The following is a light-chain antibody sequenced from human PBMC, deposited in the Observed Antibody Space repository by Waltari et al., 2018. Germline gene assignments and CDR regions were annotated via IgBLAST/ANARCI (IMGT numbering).Light chain of an antibody. J-gene: IGLJ3*02. CDR3: QSYDSALSAV. CDR2: AYS. Sequence: QSVLTQPPSVSGVPGQGVTISCTASSSNIRAGYDVHWDQQLPGAAPQLLIYAYSNRRSGVPDRFYGSKSGSSASLAITGLQAEDEADYYCQSYDSALSAVFGGGTKVTVL. V-gene: IGLV1-40*01. CDR1: SSNIRAGYD.